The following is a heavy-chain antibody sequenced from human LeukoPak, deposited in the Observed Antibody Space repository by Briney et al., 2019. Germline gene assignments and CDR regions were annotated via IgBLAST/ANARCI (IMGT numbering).Heavy chain of an antibody. Sequence: GGSLRLSCAASGFTFSSYGMHWVRQAPGKGLEWVAVIWYDGSKKYYADSVKGRFTISRDNSKNILYLQMSSLRAEDTALYYCARGDGYSFNYFDYWGQGTLVAVSS. CDR3: ARGDGYSFNYFDY. D-gene: IGHD5-24*01. CDR1: GFTFSSYG. CDR2: IWYDGSKK. V-gene: IGHV3-33*08. J-gene: IGHJ4*02.